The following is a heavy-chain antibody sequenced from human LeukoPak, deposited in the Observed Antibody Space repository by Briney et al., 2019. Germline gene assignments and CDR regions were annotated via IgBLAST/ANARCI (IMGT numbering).Heavy chain of an antibody. CDR2: IYHSGAT. Sequence: SETLSLTCAVSGGSISSSSSNCWTWVRQLPGKGLEWIGEIYHSGATNYNPSLKSRVTMLLDKSKNQFSLNLNSVTAADTAVYYCARNGGNSDFDYWGQGTLVTVSS. V-gene: IGHV4-4*02. J-gene: IGHJ4*02. D-gene: IGHD4-23*01. CDR1: GGSISSSSSNC. CDR3: ARNGGNSDFDY.